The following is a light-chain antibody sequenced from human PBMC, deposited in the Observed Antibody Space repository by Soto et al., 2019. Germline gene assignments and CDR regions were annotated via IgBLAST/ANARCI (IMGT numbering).Light chain of an antibody. CDR2: GAS. V-gene: IGKV3D-20*02. CDR3: QQRSNWPWT. Sequence: EIVLTQSPGTLSLSPGERATLSCRASQSVASNYVCWYQQRHGQAPRLLIYGASLRATGIPDRFSGSGSGTDFTLTISRLEAEDFAVYYCQQRSNWPWTFGQGTKVEIK. CDR1: QSVASNY. J-gene: IGKJ1*01.